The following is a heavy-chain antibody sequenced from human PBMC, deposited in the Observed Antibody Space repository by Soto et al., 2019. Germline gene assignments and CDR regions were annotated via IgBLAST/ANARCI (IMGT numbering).Heavy chain of an antibody. CDR2: VNPNGGST. J-gene: IGHJ4*02. Sequence: QVQLVQSGADVKKPGASVMVSCKASGYTFTSYFMHWVRQAPGQGLEWMGKVNPNGGSTSYAQKFQGRVILTRDTSTSTVHMELKGLRSEDTAVYYCARETLTSSYTFDYWGQGTLVTGSS. V-gene: IGHV1-46*01. CDR1: GYTFTSYF. D-gene: IGHD3-16*02. CDR3: ARETLTSSYTFDY.